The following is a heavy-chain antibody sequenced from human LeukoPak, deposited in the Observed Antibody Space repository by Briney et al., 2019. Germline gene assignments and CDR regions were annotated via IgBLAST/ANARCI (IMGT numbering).Heavy chain of an antibody. CDR2: MNPNSGNT. CDR1: GYTFNSYD. CDR3: ARVKLGGSFSNNWFDP. Sequence: GASVKVSCKASGYTFNSYDINWVRQATGQGLEWMGWMNPNSGNTGYAQKFQGRVTMTRNTSISTAYMELSSLRSEDTAMYYCARVKLGGSFSNNWFDPWGQGTLVTVSS. D-gene: IGHD1-26*01. V-gene: IGHV1-8*01. J-gene: IGHJ5*02.